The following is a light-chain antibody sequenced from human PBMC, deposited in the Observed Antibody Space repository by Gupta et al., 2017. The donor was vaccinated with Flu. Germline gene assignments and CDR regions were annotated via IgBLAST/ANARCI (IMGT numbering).Light chain of an antibody. CDR2: KVS. Sequence: GTLGQPACVSCWSSQSVAYSDGNTDLNWYHQRTGQSPRLLIYKVSSRASGVPDRFSGSGSDTEFTLTISRLEAEDFGTYFCLQEASTPLTFGGGTKVEIK. V-gene: IGKV2-30*01. CDR3: LQEASTPLT. CDR1: QSVAYSDGNTD. J-gene: IGKJ4*01.